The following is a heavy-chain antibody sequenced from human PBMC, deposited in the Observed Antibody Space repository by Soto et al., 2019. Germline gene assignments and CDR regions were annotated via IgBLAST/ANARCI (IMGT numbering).Heavy chain of an antibody. CDR2: IKSKTNGGAT. Sequence: LTLACAALGFTFCDVWMSWVRQAPGKGLEWVGRIKSKTNGGATDYAGPVKGRFTISRDDSKRTQYVQMNSLKAEETAIYYCITLIPKGESELGPWGQGTLVTVSS. CDR3: ITLIPKGESELGP. J-gene: IGHJ5*02. D-gene: IGHD1-26*01. V-gene: IGHV3-15*05. CDR1: GFTFCDVW.